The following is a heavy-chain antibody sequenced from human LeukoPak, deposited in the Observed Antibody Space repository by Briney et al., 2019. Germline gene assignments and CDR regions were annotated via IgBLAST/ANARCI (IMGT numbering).Heavy chain of an antibody. CDR2: IDPNSGGT. Sequence: ASVKVSCKASGYTFTGYYIHWVRQAPGQGLEWMGWIDPNSGGTNYAQKFRGRVTMTRDTSISTAYMELSRLRSDDTAVYYCARGMEPYYYMDVWGKGTTVTVSS. D-gene: IGHD1-26*01. J-gene: IGHJ6*03. CDR3: ARGMEPYYYMDV. CDR1: GYTFTGYY. V-gene: IGHV1-2*02.